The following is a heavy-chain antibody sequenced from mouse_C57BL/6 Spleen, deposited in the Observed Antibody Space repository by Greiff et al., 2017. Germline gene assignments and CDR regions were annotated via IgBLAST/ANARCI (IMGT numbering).Heavy chain of an antibody. CDR2: IDPSDSYT. D-gene: IGHD1-1*01. Sequence: VQLQQPGAELVMPGASVKLSCKASGYTFTSYWMHWVKQRPGQGLEWIGEIDPSDSYTNYKQKFKGKTTLTVDKYSSTAYMQLSSRTSEDDAVYYCARRKLNYYGSSHRYMDYWGQGTSVTVSS. CDR1: GYTFTSYW. CDR3: ARRKLNYYGSSHRYMDY. J-gene: IGHJ4*01. V-gene: IGHV1-69*01.